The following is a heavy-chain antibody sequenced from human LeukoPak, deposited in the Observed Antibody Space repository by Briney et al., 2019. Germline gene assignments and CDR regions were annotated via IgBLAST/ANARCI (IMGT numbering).Heavy chain of an antibody. CDR3: AKGKDTYNYDSSGYYFGEY. Sequence: QSGGSLRLSCAASGFIFSSYAMSWVRQAPGKGLEWVSAMSGSGAGTYYADSVKGRFTISRDNSKNTLYLQMNSLRAEDTAVYYCAKGKDTYNYDSSGYYFGEYWGQGTLVTVSS. J-gene: IGHJ4*02. V-gene: IGHV3-23*01. CDR2: MSGSGAGT. D-gene: IGHD3-22*01. CDR1: GFIFSSYA.